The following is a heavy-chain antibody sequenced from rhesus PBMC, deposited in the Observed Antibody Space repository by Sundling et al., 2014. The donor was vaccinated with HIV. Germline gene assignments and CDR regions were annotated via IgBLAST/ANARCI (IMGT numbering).Heavy chain of an antibody. CDR1: GGSIITGYW. J-gene: IGHJ1*01. CDR2: IFGTGGST. Sequence: QVQLQESGPGLVKPSETLSLTCTVSGGSIITGYWWSWIRQSPGKGLEWIGGIFGTGGSTKYNPSLRSRVTISIDTSKKQFALQLTSVTAADTAVYYCARHRGYCTSGSCYVLDFEFWGQGALVTVSS. CDR3: ARHRGYCTSGSCYVLDFEF. D-gene: IGHD2-21*01. V-gene: IGHV4-93*02.